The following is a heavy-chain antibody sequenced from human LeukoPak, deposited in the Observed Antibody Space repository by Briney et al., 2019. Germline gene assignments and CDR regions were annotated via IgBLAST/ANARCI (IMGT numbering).Heavy chain of an antibody. CDR2: IYPGDSDT. V-gene: IGHV5-51*01. CDR1: GYSFTSYW. CDR3: ATSYSSSWYEYYFDY. D-gene: IGHD6-13*01. J-gene: IGHJ4*02. Sequence: TPGESPKISCRGSGYSFTSYWIGWVRQMPGKGLEWMGIIYPGDSDTRYSPSFQGQVTISADKYISTAYLQWSSLKASDTAMYYCATSYSSSWYEYYFDYWGQGTLVTVSS.